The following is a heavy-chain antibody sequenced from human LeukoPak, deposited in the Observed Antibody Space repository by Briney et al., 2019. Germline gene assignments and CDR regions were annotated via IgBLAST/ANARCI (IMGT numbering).Heavy chain of an antibody. CDR1: GSSITAYC. Sequence: PSQTLSLTCTVAGSSITAYCWSWIRQPPGKGLGWIGYIYYSGTTNYNPSLKSRVTISLDTTKNQFSLKLSSVTAADTAVYYCAGTGGYGGSVNSWGQGTLVTVSS. CDR3: AGTGGYGGSVNS. D-gene: IGHD5-18*01. CDR2: IYYSGTT. V-gene: IGHV4-59*01. J-gene: IGHJ4*02.